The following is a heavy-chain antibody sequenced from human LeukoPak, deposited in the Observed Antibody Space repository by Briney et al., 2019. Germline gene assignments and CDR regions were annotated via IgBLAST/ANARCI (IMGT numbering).Heavy chain of an antibody. D-gene: IGHD6-6*01. V-gene: IGHV4-38-2*02. CDR1: GYSISSGYY. Sequence: SETLSLTCTVSGYSISSGYYWGWIRQPPGKGLEWIGSIYHSGSTYYNPSLKSRVTISVDTSKNQFSLKLSSVTAADTAVYYCARCIAAREPRYMDVWGKGTTVTVSS. CDR2: IYHSGST. CDR3: ARCIAAREPRYMDV. J-gene: IGHJ6*03.